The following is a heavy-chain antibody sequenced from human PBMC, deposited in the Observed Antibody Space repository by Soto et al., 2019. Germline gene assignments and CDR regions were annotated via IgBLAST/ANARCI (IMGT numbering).Heavy chain of an antibody. J-gene: IGHJ5*02. CDR2: ISGSGGST. CDR1: GFTFSSYA. CDR3: AKDGAQLELRPWFDP. V-gene: IGHV3-23*01. Sequence: GGSLRLSCAASGFTFSSYAMRWVRQAPGKGLEWVSAISGSGGSTYYADSVKGRFTISRDNSKNTLYLQMNSLRAEDTAVYYCAKDGAQLELRPWFDPWGHGTLVTVSS. D-gene: IGHD1-7*01.